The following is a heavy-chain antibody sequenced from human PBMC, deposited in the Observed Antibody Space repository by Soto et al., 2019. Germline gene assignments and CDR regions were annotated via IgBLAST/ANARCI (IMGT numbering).Heavy chain of an antibody. J-gene: IGHJ4*02. CDR1: GFTFSSYG. CDR3: ARGYCSGGSCYSISLTHFDY. Sequence: GGSLRLSCAASGFTFSSYGMHWVRQAPGKGLERVAVISYDGSNKYYADSVKGRFTISRDNSKNTLYLQMNSLRAEDTAVYYCARGYCSGGSCYSISLTHFDYWAREPWSPSPQ. V-gene: IGHV3-30*03. D-gene: IGHD2-15*01. CDR2: ISYDGSNK.